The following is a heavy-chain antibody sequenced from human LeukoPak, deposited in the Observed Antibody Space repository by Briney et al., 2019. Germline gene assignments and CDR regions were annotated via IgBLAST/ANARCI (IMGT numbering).Heavy chain of an antibody. CDR3: ARHGGPSSSWFFPIDY. V-gene: IGHV4-59*08. CDR2: IYYSGST. Sequence: PSETLSLTCTVSGGSISSYYWSWIRQPPGKGLEWIGYIYYSGSTNYNPSLKSRVTIPVDTSKNQFSLKLSSVTAADTAVYYCARHGGPSSSWFFPIDYWGQGTLVTVSS. J-gene: IGHJ4*02. CDR1: GGSISSYY. D-gene: IGHD6-13*01.